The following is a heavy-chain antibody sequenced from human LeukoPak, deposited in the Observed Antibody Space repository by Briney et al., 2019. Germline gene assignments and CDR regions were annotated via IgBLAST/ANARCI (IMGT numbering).Heavy chain of an antibody. Sequence: PGGSLRLSCAASGFTVSSNYMSWVRQAPGKGLEWVSVIYSGGSTYYADSVKGRFTISRDNSKNTLYLQMNSLRAEDTAVYYCAKDLAKTRYSGSWYERDYWGQGTLVTVSS. CDR3: AKDLAKTRYSGSWYERDY. D-gene: IGHD6-13*01. CDR1: GFTVSSNY. CDR2: IYSGGST. V-gene: IGHV3-53*01. J-gene: IGHJ4*02.